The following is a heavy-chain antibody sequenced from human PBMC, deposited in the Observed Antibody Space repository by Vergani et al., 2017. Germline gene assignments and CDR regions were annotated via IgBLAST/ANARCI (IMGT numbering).Heavy chain of an antibody. J-gene: IGHJ6*03. V-gene: IGHV4-34*01. Sequence: QVQLQQWGAGLLKPSETLSLTCAVYGGSFSGYYWSWIRQPPGKGLEWIGEINHSGSTNYNPSLKSRVTISVDTSKNQFSLKLSSVTAADTAVYYCARAGGTPYYYYYMDVWGKGTTVTVSS. CDR3: ARAGGTPYYYYYMDV. CDR1: GGSFSGYY. D-gene: IGHD1-1*01. CDR2: INHSGST.